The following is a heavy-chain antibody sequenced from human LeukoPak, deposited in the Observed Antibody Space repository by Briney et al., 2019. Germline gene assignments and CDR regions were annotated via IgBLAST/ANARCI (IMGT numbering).Heavy chain of an antibody. D-gene: IGHD3-22*01. CDR3: AKDHDSSGYYLAEYFQH. J-gene: IGHJ1*01. V-gene: IGHV3-30*18. CDR2: ISIDGSNK. CDR1: GFTSRGFA. Sequence: GGSLRLSCEPSGFTSRGFAMHWVRQAPGKGREWVAVISIDGSNKYYADSVKGRFTISRGNSKNTLYLQMNSLRAEDTAVYYCAKDHDSSGYYLAEYFQHWGQGTLVTVSS.